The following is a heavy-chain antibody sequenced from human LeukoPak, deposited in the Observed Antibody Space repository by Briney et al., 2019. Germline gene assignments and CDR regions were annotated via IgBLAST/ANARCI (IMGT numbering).Heavy chain of an antibody. Sequence: GGSLRLSCAASGFTFDDYAMHWVRQAPGKGLEWDSGISWNSGSIGYADCVKGRFTISRDNAKNSLYLQMNSLRAEDTALYYCAKAMGSRSGYAIDYWGQGTLVTVSS. D-gene: IGHD5-12*01. CDR3: AKAMGSRSGYAIDY. CDR2: ISWNSGSI. CDR1: GFTFDDYA. V-gene: IGHV3-9*01. J-gene: IGHJ4*02.